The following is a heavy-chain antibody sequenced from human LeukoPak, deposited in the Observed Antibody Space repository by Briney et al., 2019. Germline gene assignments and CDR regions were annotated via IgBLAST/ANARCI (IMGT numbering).Heavy chain of an antibody. J-gene: IGHJ6*03. CDR1: GYSFTNYW. V-gene: IGHV5-51*01. D-gene: IGHD5-12*01. CDR2: IYPGDSET. CDR3: ARHGDIVATIPDYYMDV. Sequence: GESLKISCKGSGYSFTNYWIGWVRQLPGKGLEWMGIIYPGDSETRYSPSFQGQVTISADKSISTAYLQWSSLKASDTAMYYCARHGDIVATIPDYYMDVWGKGTMVTVSS.